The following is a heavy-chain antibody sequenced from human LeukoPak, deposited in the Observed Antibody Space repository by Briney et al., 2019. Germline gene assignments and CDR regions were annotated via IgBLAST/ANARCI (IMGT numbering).Heavy chain of an antibody. J-gene: IGHJ4*02. CDR1: GFTFSSDG. CDR2: ISYDANTK. V-gene: IGHV3-30*18. CDR3: AKDRASSWSLDY. Sequence: GGPLRLSCAASGFTFSSDGVHWVRQAPAKGLEWLTFISYDANTKYYSDSVRGRFTVSRDNAKNTMYLQMNSLRPEDTAMYYCAKDRASSWSLDYWGQGNLVTVSS. D-gene: IGHD6-13*01.